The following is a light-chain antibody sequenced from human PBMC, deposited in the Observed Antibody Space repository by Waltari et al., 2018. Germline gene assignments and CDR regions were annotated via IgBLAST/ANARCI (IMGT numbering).Light chain of an antibody. Sequence: EIVLTQSPGTLSLSPGERATLSCRASQRVSRYLAWYQQKPGKAPRRLIYGASSRATGVPDRFSGSGSGTDFSLTISRLEPEDFAVYYCQHYVRLPVSFGQGTKVEIK. CDR2: GAS. CDR3: QHYVRLPVS. CDR1: QRVSRY. V-gene: IGKV3-20*01. J-gene: IGKJ1*01.